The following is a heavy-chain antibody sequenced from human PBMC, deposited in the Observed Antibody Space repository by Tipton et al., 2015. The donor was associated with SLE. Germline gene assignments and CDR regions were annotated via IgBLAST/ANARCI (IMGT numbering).Heavy chain of an antibody. Sequence: AGLVKPSETLSLTCAVYGGSFSGYYWSWIRQPPGKGLEWIGEINHSGSTNYNPSLKSRVTISVDTSKNQFSLKLSSVTAADTAVYYCARLRITMIVVGDAFDIWGQGTMVTVSS. CDR1: GGSFSGYY. V-gene: IGHV4-34*01. CDR2: INHSGST. J-gene: IGHJ3*02. D-gene: IGHD3-22*01. CDR3: ARLRITMIVVGDAFDI.